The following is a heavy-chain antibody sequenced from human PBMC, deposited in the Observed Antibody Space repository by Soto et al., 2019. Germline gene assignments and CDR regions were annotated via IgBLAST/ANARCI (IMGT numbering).Heavy chain of an antibody. J-gene: IGHJ5*02. CDR3: ARGNPYYYDGSGYGDNWFDP. D-gene: IGHD3-22*01. CDR1: GYTFTSYD. Sequence: QVQLVQSGAEVKKPGASVKVSCKASGYTFTSYDINWVRQATGQGLEWMGWMNPNSGNTGYAQKFQGGVTMTRKISISTAYMELSSLRSEDTAVYYCARGNPYYYDGSGYGDNWFDPWGQGTLVTVSS. CDR2: MNPNSGNT. V-gene: IGHV1-8*01.